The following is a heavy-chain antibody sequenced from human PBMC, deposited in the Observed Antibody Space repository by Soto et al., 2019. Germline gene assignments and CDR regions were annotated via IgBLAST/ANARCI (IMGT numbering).Heavy chain of an antibody. CDR1: GFTFGDSY. CDR3: ARYGTRGDW. Sequence: GGSLRLSCAGSGFTFGDSYMSWIRQAPGKGLEWLSYISPGSRYPAYADFAEGRFTISRDNAKDSLYLHLNSLRVGDTAVYYCARYGTRGDWWGLGTQVTVSS. V-gene: IGHV3-11*06. D-gene: IGHD3-10*01. CDR2: ISPGSRYP. J-gene: IGHJ5*01.